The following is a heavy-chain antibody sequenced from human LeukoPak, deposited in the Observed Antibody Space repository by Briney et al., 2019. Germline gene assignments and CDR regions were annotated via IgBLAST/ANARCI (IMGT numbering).Heavy chain of an antibody. CDR1: GFTFSSYA. J-gene: IGHJ4*02. CDR2: IKSKTDGGKR. CDR3: TTSLSGYDFLFDY. Sequence: GGSLRLSCVASGFTFSSYAMNWVRQAPGKGLEWVGRIKSKTDGGKRDYAAPVKDRFNFSIDESKNTLYLQMNNLQTEDTAVYYCTTSLSGYDFLFDYWGQGSLVTVSS. V-gene: IGHV3-15*01. D-gene: IGHD5-12*01.